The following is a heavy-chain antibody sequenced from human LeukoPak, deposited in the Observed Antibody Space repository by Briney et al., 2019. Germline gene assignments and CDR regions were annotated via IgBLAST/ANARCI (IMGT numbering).Heavy chain of an antibody. D-gene: IGHD6-19*01. V-gene: IGHV3-48*03. CDR2: ISSSGSTI. J-gene: IGHJ4*02. CDR1: GFTFSSYE. Sequence: PGGSLRLSCAASGFTFSSYEMNWVRQAPGKGLEWVSYISSSGSTIYYADSVKGRFTISRDNAKNSLYLQMNSLRAEDTAVYYCARVISLAVAGKSDCWGQGTLVTVSS. CDR3: ARVISLAVAGKSDC.